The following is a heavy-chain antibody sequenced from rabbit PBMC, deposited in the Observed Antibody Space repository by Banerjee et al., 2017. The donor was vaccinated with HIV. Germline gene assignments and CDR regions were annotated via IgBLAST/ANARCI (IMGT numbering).Heavy chain of an antibody. CDR1: GFSFSSSYY. Sequence: QEQLVESGGGLVQPGASLTLTCTASGFSFSSSYYMCWVRQAPGKGLEWIACIYTGASGSTHYTNWAKGRFTISKTSSTTVTLQMTSLTAADTATYFCARTVAGVFFGAFDPRGPGTLVTVS. CDR3: ARTVAGVFFGAFDP. CDR2: IYTGASGST. J-gene: IGHJ2*01. D-gene: IGHD4-1*01. V-gene: IGHV1S45*01.